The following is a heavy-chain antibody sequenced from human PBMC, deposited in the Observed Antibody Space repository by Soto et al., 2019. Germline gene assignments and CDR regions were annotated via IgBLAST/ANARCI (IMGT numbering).Heavy chain of an antibody. CDR3: TTGIYYDILTGYHNVAY. D-gene: IGHD3-9*01. CDR2: IKSKTDGGTA. Sequence: GGSLRLSCVASGFNLSHPWMTWVRQAAGKGLEWVCRIKSKTDGGTADYAAPVKGRATISRDDSKNTVYLQMNSLKTEDTAVYYCTTGIYYDILTGYHNVAYWGQGALVTVSS. V-gene: IGHV3-15*01. J-gene: IGHJ4*02. CDR1: GFNLSHPW.